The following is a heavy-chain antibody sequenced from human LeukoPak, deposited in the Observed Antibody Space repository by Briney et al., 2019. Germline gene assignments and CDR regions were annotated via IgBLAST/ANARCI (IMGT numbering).Heavy chain of an antibody. V-gene: IGHV3-15*01. J-gene: IGHJ4*02. CDR1: GFTFSNAW. CDR2: IKSKTDGGTT. Sequence: GGSLRLSCAASGFTFSNAWMSWVRQAPGKGLEWVGRIKSKTDGGTTDYAAPVKGRFTISRDDSKNTLYLQMNSLKTEDTAVYYCTTDHESAYYYDSSGLTARDYWGQGTLVTVSP. D-gene: IGHD3-22*01. CDR3: TTDHESAYYYDSSGLTARDY.